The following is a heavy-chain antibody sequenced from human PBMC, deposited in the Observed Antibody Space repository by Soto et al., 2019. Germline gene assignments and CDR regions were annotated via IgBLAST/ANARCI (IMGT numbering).Heavy chain of an antibody. CDR1: GFTFGDYA. D-gene: IGHD3-22*01. J-gene: IGHJ6*02. CDR2: IRSKAYGGTT. V-gene: IGHV3-49*03. Sequence: PGGSLRFSCTASGFTFGDYAMSWFRQAPGKGLEWVGFIRSKAYGGTTEYAASVKGRFTISRDDSKSIAYLQMNSLKTEDTAVYYCTRDDSSGYFYYYYGMDVWGQGTTVTVSS. CDR3: TRDDSSGYFYYYYGMDV.